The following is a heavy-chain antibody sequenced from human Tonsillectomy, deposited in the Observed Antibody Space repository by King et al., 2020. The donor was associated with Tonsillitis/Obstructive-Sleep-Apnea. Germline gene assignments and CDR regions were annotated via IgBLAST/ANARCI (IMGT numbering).Heavy chain of an antibody. D-gene: IGHD1-14*01. CDR1: GFTVSGNY. V-gene: IGHV3-66*01. CDR2: IYSGGRT. J-gene: IGHJ6*03. Sequence: VQLVESGGGLVQPGGSLRLSCAASGFTVSGNYMSWVRQAPGKGLEWVSVIYSGGRTIYADSVKGRFTVSRDNSKNTLHLQMSSLRDEDTVVYYCARETSIRNYYYYYMDVWGKGTTVTVSS. CDR3: ARETSIRNYYYYYMDV.